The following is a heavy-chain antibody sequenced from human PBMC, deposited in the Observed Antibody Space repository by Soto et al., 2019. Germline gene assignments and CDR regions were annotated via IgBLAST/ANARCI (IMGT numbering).Heavy chain of an antibody. CDR3: ARHGGSVATIHYGMDV. CDR1: GGSISSSSYY. V-gene: IGHV4-39*01. J-gene: IGHJ6*02. CDR2: IYDSGST. D-gene: IGHD5-12*01. Sequence: QLQLQESGPGLVKPSETLSLTCTVSGGSISSSSYYWGWIRQPPGKGLEWIGSIYDSGSTDYNPSLKSRVTTSVDTSKNQFSLKLSSVTAADTAVYYCARHGGSVATIHYGMDVWGQGTTVTVSS.